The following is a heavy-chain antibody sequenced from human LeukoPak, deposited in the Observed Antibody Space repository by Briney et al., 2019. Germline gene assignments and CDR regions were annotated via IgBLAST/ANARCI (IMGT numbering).Heavy chain of an antibody. D-gene: IGHD6-25*01. Sequence: PGGSLRLSCTASGFTFSNYWMSWVRQAPGKGPEWVANIKQDGSEKYSLDSLKGRFTISRDNAKRSLYLQMNGLRAEDTAVYYCARYQGGGWDVWGQGTTVTVSS. CDR3: ARYQGGGWDV. CDR2: IKQDGSEK. J-gene: IGHJ6*02. V-gene: IGHV3-7*01. CDR1: GFTFSNYW.